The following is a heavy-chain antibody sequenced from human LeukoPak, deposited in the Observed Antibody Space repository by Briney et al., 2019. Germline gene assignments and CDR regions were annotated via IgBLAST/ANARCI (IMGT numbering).Heavy chain of an antibody. Sequence: GGSLGLSCTASGFTVSSNYMSWVRQAPGKGLEWVSVIYSGGSTYYADSVKGRFTISRDNSKNTLYFQMNSLRAEDTAVYYCARASYGSGTLDYWGQGTLVTVSS. J-gene: IGHJ4*02. CDR1: GFTVSSNY. V-gene: IGHV3-53*01. CDR2: IYSGGST. CDR3: ARASYGSGTLDY. D-gene: IGHD3-10*01.